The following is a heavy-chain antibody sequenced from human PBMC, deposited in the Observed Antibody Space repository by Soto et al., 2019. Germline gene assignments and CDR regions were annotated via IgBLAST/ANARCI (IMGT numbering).Heavy chain of an antibody. CDR3: ARVERGTATTVVVAFDI. V-gene: IGHV4-34*01. Sequence: QVQLQQWGAGLLKPSETLSLTCAVFGGSVKSGNYYWSWIRQPPGKGLEWIGEMSHSGGTHFNPSFKSRVTISVDTSKNQFSLKMSSVTAADTALYYCARVERGTATTVVVAFDIWGPGTMVSVSS. CDR1: GGSVKSGNYY. CDR2: MSHSGGT. J-gene: IGHJ3*02. D-gene: IGHD1-1*01.